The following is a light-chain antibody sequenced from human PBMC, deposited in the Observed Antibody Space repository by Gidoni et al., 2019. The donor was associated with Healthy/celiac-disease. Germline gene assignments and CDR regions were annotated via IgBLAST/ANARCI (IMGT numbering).Light chain of an antibody. CDR1: RSNIGSNT. J-gene: IGLJ2*01. CDR3: AAWDDSLNGDVV. CDR2: RNN. Sequence: QSVLTQPPSASGTPGQRVTISRSGSRSNIGSNTVNWYQQLPGTAPNLLIYRNNQRPSGVPDRFSGSKSGTSASLAISGLQSEDEADYYCAAWDDSLNGDVVFGGGTKLTVL. V-gene: IGLV1-44*01.